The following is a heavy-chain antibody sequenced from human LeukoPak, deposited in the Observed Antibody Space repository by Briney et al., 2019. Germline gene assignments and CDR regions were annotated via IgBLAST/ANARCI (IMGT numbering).Heavy chain of an antibody. J-gene: IGHJ6*03. CDR1: GFTFSSYG. CDR2: IRYDGSNK. Sequence: GGSLRLSCAASGFTFSSYGMHWVRQAPGKGLEWVAFIRYDGSNKYYADSVKGRFTISRDNSKNTLYLQMNSLRAEDTAVYYCAKSMLPTYYYYYMGVWGKGTTVTISS. CDR3: AKSMLPTYYYYYMGV. D-gene: IGHD2-15*01. V-gene: IGHV3-30*02.